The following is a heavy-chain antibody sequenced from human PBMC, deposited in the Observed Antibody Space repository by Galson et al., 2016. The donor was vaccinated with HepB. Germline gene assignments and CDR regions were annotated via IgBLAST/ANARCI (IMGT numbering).Heavy chain of an antibody. J-gene: IGHJ3*02. Sequence: SVKVSCKVSGYTLTELSMQWVRQAPGKGLEWMGGFDPEDVETIYAQKFQGRVTMTEDTSTDTAYMDLSSLRPEDTAVYYCATVPKSDYGDYDGDAFDIWGQGTMVTVSS. V-gene: IGHV1-24*01. D-gene: IGHD4-17*01. CDR3: ATVPKSDYGDYDGDAFDI. CDR2: FDPEDVET. CDR1: GYTLTELS.